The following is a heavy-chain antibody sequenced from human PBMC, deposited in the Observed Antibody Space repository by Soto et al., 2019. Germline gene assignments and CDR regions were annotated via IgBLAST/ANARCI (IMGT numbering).Heavy chain of an antibody. V-gene: IGHV1-2*04. CDR2: INPNSGGT. CDR3: ARHNSEGSSYLGPNYYYYGMDV. J-gene: IGHJ6*02. D-gene: IGHD6-6*01. CDR1: GYTFTGYY. Sequence: ASVKVSCKASGYTFTGYYMHWVRQAPGQGLEWMGWINPNSGGTNYAQKFQGWVTMTRDTSISTAYMELSRLRSDDTAVYYCARHNSEGSSYLGPNYYYYGMDVWGQGTTVTVSS.